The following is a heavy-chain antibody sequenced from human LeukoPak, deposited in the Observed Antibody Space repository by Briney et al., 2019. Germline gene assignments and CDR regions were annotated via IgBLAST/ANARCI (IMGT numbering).Heavy chain of an antibody. CDR2: IIPIFGTA. J-gene: IGHJ4*02. CDR3: TRDTPFGGY. CDR1: GGTFSSYA. D-gene: IGHD3-16*01. Sequence: ASVKVSCKVSGGTFSSYAISWVRQAPGQGLEWMGGIIPIFGTANYAQKFQGRVTITADESTSTAYMELSSLRPEDTAVYYCTRDTPFGGYWGQGTLVTVSS. V-gene: IGHV1-69*01.